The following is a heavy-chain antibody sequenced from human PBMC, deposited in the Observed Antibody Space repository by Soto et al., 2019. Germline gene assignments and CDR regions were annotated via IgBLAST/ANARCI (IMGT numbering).Heavy chain of an antibody. J-gene: IGHJ6*03. CDR3: ARVSSWLRFFYYMDV. D-gene: IGHD5-12*01. CDR1: GFTFSSYS. V-gene: IGHV3-21*01. Sequence: PGGSLRLSCAASGFTFSSYSMNWVRQAPGRKLQWGSSVISSGSNIYYADSVRGRFTISRDNAKNALYLQMNSLRAEDTAVYYCARVSSWLRFFYYMDVWGKGTTVTVSS. CDR2: VISSGSNI.